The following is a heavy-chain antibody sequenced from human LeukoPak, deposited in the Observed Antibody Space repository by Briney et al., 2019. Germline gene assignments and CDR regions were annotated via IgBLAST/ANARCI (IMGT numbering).Heavy chain of an antibody. CDR2: IYYSGST. CDR1: GGSISSSSYY. V-gene: IGHV4-39*01. J-gene: IGHJ3*02. CDR3: ARRIAARDTTAFDI. D-gene: IGHD6-6*01. Sequence: SETLSLTCTVSGGSISSSSYYWGWIRQPPGKGLEWIGSIYYSGSTYYNPSLKSRVTISVDTSKNQFSLKLSSVTAADTAVYYCARRIAARDTTAFDIWGQGTMVTVSS.